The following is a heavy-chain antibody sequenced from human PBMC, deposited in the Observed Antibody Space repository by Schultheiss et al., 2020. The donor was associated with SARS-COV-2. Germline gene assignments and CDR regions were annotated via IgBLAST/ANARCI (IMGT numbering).Heavy chain of an antibody. CDR2: IKQDGSEK. CDR1: GFTFSSYW. D-gene: IGHD2-2*01. Sequence: GGSLRLSCAASGFTFSSYWMSWVRQAPGKGLEWVANIKQDGSEKYYVDSVKGRFTISRDNAKNSLYLQMNSLRAEDTAVYYCARDHIVVVPAAIGGGSDYYYYYGMDVWGQGTTVTVSS. J-gene: IGHJ6*02. V-gene: IGHV3-7*03. CDR3: ARDHIVVVPAAIGGGSDYYYYYGMDV.